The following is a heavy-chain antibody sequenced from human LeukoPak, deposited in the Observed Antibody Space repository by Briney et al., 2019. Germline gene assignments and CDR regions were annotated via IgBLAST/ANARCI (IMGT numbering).Heavy chain of an antibody. CDR3: ARDGRRYFDWLLYSDFDY. D-gene: IGHD3-9*01. CDR1: GYTFTGYY. V-gene: IGHV1-2*06. J-gene: IGHJ4*02. Sequence: ASVKVSCKASGYTFTGYYMHWVRQAPGQGLEWMGRINPNSGGTNYAQKFQGRVTMTRDTSISTAYMELSRLRSDDTAVYYRARDGRRYFDWLLYSDFDYWGQGTLVTVSS. CDR2: INPNSGGT.